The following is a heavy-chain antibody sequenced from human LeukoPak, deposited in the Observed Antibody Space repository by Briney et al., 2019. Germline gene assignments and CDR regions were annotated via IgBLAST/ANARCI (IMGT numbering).Heavy chain of an antibody. D-gene: IGHD5-18*01. J-gene: IGHJ4*02. CDR1: GFNFESYS. CDR2: VSSSSSYI. Sequence: PGGSLRLSCAASGFNFESYSMNWVRQAPGKGLEWVSSVSSSSSYIYYADSVKGRFTISRDNAKKSLFLQMNSLRAEDTAVYYCAREGERGYSYVDYWGQGTLVTVSS. CDR3: AREGERGYSYVDY. V-gene: IGHV3-21*01.